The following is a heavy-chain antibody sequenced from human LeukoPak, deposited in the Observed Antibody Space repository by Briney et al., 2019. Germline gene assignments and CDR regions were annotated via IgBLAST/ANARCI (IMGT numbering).Heavy chain of an antibody. Sequence: SETLSLTCTVSGYSISSGYYWGWIRQPPGKGLEWIGSIYHSGSTYYNPSLKSRVTISVDTSKNQFSLKLSSVTAADTAVYYCAREEQQWLVRYYYYMDVWGKGTTVTVSS. V-gene: IGHV4-38-2*02. CDR2: IYHSGST. CDR3: AREEQQWLVRYYYYMDV. J-gene: IGHJ6*03. CDR1: GYSISSGYY. D-gene: IGHD6-19*01.